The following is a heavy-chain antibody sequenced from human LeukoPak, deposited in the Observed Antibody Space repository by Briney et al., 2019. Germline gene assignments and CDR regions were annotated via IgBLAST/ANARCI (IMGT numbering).Heavy chain of an antibody. D-gene: IGHD6-19*01. CDR3: ARGSARDSSGLFEY. CDR2: INPNSGGR. Sequence: GASVKVSFTSSVYTFTVYYMHWVRQAPGQGEEWRAWINPNSGGRNNAQKFQGRVTITRDTSSSTAYMDLSSLRSDHTAVYFCARGSARDSSGLFEYWGQGTLVTVSS. J-gene: IGHJ4*02. V-gene: IGHV1-2*02. CDR1: VYTFTVYY.